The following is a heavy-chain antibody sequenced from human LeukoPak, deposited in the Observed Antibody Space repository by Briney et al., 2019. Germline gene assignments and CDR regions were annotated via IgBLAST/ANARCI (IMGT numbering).Heavy chain of an antibody. Sequence: GASVKVSCKASGYTFTSYDINWVRQATGQGLEWMGWMNPNSGNTGSAQKIQGRATMTSNTSKSKGYMVLSSLRSEDTAVYYCARVVPKRVVVILRSYNWFDPWGQGTLVTVSS. J-gene: IGHJ5*02. V-gene: IGHV1-8*01. CDR1: GYTFTSYD. CDR3: ARVVPKRVVVILRSYNWFDP. D-gene: IGHD3-22*01. CDR2: MNPNSGNT.